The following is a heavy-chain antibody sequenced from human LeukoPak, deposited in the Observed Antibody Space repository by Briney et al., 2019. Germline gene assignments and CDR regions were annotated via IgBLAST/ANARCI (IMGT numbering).Heavy chain of an antibody. CDR2: IKQDGSKK. Sequence: GGSLRLSCAASGFDFSNYWMYWVRQAPGKGLEWVANIKQDGSKKYYADSVRGRFTISRDNAKNSLSLQMNSLRAEDTAVYYCASNYGGWGQGTLVTVSS. V-gene: IGHV3-7*03. J-gene: IGHJ4*02. CDR1: GFDFSNYW. D-gene: IGHD4-11*01. CDR3: ASNYGG.